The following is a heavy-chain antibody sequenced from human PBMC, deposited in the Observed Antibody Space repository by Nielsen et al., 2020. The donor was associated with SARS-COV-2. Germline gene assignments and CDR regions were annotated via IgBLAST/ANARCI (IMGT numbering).Heavy chain of an antibody. D-gene: IGHD3-10*01. CDR3: AALSSGGFDY. CDR1: GGSISRDY. J-gene: IGHJ4*02. V-gene: IGHV4-59*13. Sequence: SETLSLNCTVSGGSISRDYWSWIRQPPGKGLQWIGHIYYSGSTTYNPSLNSRVTILVDTSKNQFSLKLSSVTAADTAVYYCAALSSGGFDYWGRGTLVTVSS. CDR2: IYYSGST.